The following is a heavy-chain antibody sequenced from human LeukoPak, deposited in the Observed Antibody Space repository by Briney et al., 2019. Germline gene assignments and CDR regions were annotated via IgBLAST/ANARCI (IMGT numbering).Heavy chain of an antibody. Sequence: GGSLRLSCAASGFTFSSYSMNWVRQAPGKGLEWVSSISSSSSYIYYADSVKGRFTISRDNAKNSLYLQMNSLRAEDTAVYYCARSTVAGRGAFDIWGQGTMVTVSS. CDR3: ARSTVAGRGAFDI. J-gene: IGHJ3*02. CDR2: ISSSSSYI. D-gene: IGHD6-19*01. V-gene: IGHV3-21*01. CDR1: GFTFSSYS.